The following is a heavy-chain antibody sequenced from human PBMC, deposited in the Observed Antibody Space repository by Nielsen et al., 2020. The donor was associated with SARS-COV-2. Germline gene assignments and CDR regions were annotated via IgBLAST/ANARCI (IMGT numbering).Heavy chain of an antibody. CDR3: TRDGYSGSLNDAFDI. V-gene: IGHV3-33*08. Sequence: WGSLRLSCAASGFTFSSYGMHWVRQAPGKGLEWVAVIWYDGSNKYYADSVKGRFTISRDNSKNTLYLQMNSLRAEDTAVYYCTRDGYSGSLNDAFDIWGQGTMVTVSS. J-gene: IGHJ3*02. D-gene: IGHD1-26*01. CDR1: GFTFSSYG. CDR2: IWYDGSNK.